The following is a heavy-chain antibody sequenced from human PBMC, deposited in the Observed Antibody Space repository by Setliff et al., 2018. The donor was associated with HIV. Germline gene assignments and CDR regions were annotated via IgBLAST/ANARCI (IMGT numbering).Heavy chain of an antibody. V-gene: IGHV1-46*01. CDR1: GYTFTNYN. CDR2: VNPSGGST. Sequence: GASVKVSCKASGYTFTNYNIHWVRQAPGQGLEWVGMVNPSGGSTAYAQKFQGRVTITRDTSASTAYMELSSLRSEDTAVYYCARDSGSYLMGAIDYWGQGTLVTVSS. CDR3: ARDSGSYLMGAIDY. D-gene: IGHD1-26*01. J-gene: IGHJ4*02.